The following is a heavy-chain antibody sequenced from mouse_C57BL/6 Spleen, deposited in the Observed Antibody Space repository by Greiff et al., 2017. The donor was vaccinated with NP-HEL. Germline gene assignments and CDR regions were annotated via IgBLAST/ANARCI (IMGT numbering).Heavy chain of an antibody. Sequence: QVQLKESGPGLVQPSQSLSITCTVSGFSLTSYGVHWVRQSPGKGLEWLGVIWSGGSTDYNAAFISRLSISKDNSKSQVFFKMNSLQADDTAIYYCAREDITTVVAHWYFDVWGTGTTVTVSS. J-gene: IGHJ1*03. CDR3: AREDITTVVAHWYFDV. V-gene: IGHV2-2*01. CDR2: IWSGGST. D-gene: IGHD1-1*01. CDR1: GFSLTSYG.